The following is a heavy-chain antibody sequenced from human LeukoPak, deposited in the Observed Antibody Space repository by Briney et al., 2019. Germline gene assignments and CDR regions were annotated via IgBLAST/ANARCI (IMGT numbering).Heavy chain of an antibody. J-gene: IGHJ4*02. V-gene: IGHV3-30*18. D-gene: IGHD6-13*01. CDR3: ANLWGIAAAGTDFDY. CDR1: GFTFSSYG. CDR2: ISYDGSNK. Sequence: PGRSLRLSCAASGFTFSSYGMHWVRQAPGKGLEWVAVISYDGSNKYYADSVKGRFTISRDNSKNTLYLQMNSLRAEDTAVYYCANLWGIAAAGTDFDYWGQGTLVTVSS.